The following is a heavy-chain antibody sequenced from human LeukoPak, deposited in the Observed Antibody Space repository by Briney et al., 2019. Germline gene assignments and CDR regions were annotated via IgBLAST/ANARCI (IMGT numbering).Heavy chain of an antibody. CDR3: AGGKKWELYDY. D-gene: IGHD1-26*01. CDR1: GGTFSSYA. J-gene: IGHJ4*02. CDR2: IILILGIA. Sequence: ASVKVSCKASGGTFSSYAISWVRQAPGQGLEWMGRIILILGIANYAQKFQGRVTITADKSTSTAYMELSSLRSEDTAVYYCAGGKKWELYDYWGQGTLVTVSS. V-gene: IGHV1-69*04.